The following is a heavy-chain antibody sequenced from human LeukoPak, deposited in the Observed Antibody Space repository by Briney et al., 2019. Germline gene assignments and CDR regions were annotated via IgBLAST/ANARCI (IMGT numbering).Heavy chain of an antibody. D-gene: IGHD3-22*01. CDR2: IYPGDSDT. V-gene: IGHV5-51*01. J-gene: IGHJ4*02. Sequence: GESLKISCKGSGYRFTSYWIGWVRQMPGKGLEWMGIIYPGDSDTRYSPSFQGQVTISADKSISTAYLQWSSLKASDTAMYYCARRATYYYDSSGYTNLYYFDYWGQGTLVTVSS. CDR3: ARRATYYYDSSGYTNLYYFDY. CDR1: GYRFTSYW.